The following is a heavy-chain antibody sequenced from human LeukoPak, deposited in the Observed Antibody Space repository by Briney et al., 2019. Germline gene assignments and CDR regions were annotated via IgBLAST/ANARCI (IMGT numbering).Heavy chain of an antibody. V-gene: IGHV4-59*01. D-gene: IGHD6-19*01. CDR3: AREHSSGEIDY. CDR1: GGSISSYY. CDR2: IHYSGST. Sequence: PSETLSLTCTVSGGSISSYYWSWIRQPPGKGLEWIGYIHYSGSTNYNPSLKSRVTISVDTSKNQFSLKLSSVTAADTAVYYCAREHSSGEIDYWGQGTLVTVSS. J-gene: IGHJ4*02.